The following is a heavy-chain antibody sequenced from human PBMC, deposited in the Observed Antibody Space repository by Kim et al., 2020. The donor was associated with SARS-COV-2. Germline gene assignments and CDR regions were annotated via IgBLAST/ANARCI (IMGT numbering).Heavy chain of an antibody. V-gene: IGHV3-64D*06. J-gene: IGHJ5*02. CDR3: VKAVAGTIWFDP. Sequence: YYADSVKGRFTISRDNSKNTLYLQMSSLRAEDTAVYYCVKAVAGTIWFDPWGQGTLVTVSS. D-gene: IGHD6-19*01.